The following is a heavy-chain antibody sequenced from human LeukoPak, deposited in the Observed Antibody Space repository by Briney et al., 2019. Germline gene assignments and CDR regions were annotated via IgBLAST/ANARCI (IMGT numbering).Heavy chain of an antibody. CDR1: GYTFTKYG. CDR3: ARQSVISSRSPDDAFDL. D-gene: IGHD2-21*01. J-gene: IGHJ3*01. V-gene: IGHV1-18*01. CDR2: VSGYNGNT. Sequence: ASVKVSCKASGYTFTKYGVSWVRQAPGQGLEWMGWVSGYNGNTDYAQGLQGRVTMTTDTSTSTAYMELRSLRSDDAAVYYCARQSVISSRSPDDAFDLWGQGTMVTVSS.